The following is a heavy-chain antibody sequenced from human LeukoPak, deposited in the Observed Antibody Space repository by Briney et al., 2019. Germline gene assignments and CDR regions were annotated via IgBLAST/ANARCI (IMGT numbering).Heavy chain of an antibody. D-gene: IGHD3-3*01. J-gene: IGHJ4*02. CDR3: ARLPIFGVVRGDY. CDR1: GGSISSSSYY. Sequence: SETLSLTCTVSGGSISSSSYYWGWIRQPPGKGLEWIGSIYYSGSTYYNPSLKSRVTISVDTSKNQFSLKLSSVTAVDTAVYYCARLPIFGVVRGDYWGQGTLVTVSS. CDR2: IYYSGST. V-gene: IGHV4-39*01.